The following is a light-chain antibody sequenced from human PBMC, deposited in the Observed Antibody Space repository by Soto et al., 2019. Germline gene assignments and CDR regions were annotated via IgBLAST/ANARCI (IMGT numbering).Light chain of an antibody. Sequence: QSVLTQPPSVSAAPGQRVTISCSGSNYNIGNNYVSWYQQLPGTAPKVLIYDNKKRPSGIPDRFSGSQSGPSATLDITGLQTGDEADYYCGTWDSSLSAGVFGGGTKVTVL. CDR3: GTWDSSLSAGV. CDR1: NYNIGNNY. V-gene: IGLV1-51*01. J-gene: IGLJ3*02. CDR2: DNK.